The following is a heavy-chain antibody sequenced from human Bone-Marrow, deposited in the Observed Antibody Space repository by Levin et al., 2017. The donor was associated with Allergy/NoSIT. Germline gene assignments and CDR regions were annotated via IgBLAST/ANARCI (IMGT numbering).Heavy chain of an antibody. Sequence: NPSETLSLTCAVSGASISHGNWWTWVRQPPGKGLEWIGEIYHDGSTNYNPSLKSRLTVSVHKSKKQFSLKLTPVTAADTAVYYCARSKGSASGVFDIWGQGTMVTVS. CDR2: IYHDGST. D-gene: IGHD1-26*01. CDR1: GASISHGNW. V-gene: IGHV4-4*02. J-gene: IGHJ3*02. CDR3: ARSKGSASGVFDI.